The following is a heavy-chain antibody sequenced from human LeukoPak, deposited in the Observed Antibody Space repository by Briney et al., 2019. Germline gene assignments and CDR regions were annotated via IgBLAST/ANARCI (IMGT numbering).Heavy chain of an antibody. CDR2: ITHGGDST. Sequence: GGSLRLSCAASGFTFNTYAMNWVRQAPGKGLEWVSSITHGGDSTYYADSVKGRFTISRDNSKNTLYLQMNSLRAEDTAIYYCTKRLPGGDYFDYWGQGTLVTVSS. CDR1: GFTFNTYA. CDR3: TKRLPGGDYFDY. D-gene: IGHD2-2*01. V-gene: IGHV3-23*01. J-gene: IGHJ4*02.